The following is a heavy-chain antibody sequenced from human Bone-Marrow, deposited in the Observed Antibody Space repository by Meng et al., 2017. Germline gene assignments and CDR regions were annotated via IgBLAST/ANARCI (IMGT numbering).Heavy chain of an antibody. Sequence: ASVKVSCKASGYTFTGYYMHWVRQAPGQGLEWMGWINPNSGGTNYAQKFQGRVTMTRDTSISTAYMELSSLRSEDTAVYCCARDLWGFSNIVVVVAAKRKEKSYYYYGMDVWGQGTTVTVSS. CDR1: GYTFTGYY. J-gene: IGHJ6*02. CDR3: ARDLWGFSNIVVVVAAKRKEKSYYYYGMDV. D-gene: IGHD2-15*01. V-gene: IGHV1-2*02. CDR2: INPNSGGT.